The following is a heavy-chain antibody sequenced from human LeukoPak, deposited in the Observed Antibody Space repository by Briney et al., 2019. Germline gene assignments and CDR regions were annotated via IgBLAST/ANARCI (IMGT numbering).Heavy chain of an antibody. V-gene: IGHV1-8*02. J-gene: IGHJ5*01. D-gene: IGHD2-2*01. Sequence: ASVKVSCKASGYTFTSYDINWVRQAPGQGLEWMGWMDPIRGNTGYAQKFQGRVSMTRSTSVNTAYMELSSLTSGDTAVYYCARGLSRCSSGNCYEPNWLDSWGQGTLVTVSS. CDR3: ARGLSRCSSGNCYEPNWLDS. CDR1: GYTFTSYD. CDR2: MDPIRGNT.